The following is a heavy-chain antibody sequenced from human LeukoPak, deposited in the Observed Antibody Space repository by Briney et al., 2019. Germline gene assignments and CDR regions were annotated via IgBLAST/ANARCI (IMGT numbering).Heavy chain of an antibody. CDR3: AADDQQVMV. V-gene: IGHV1-58*02. D-gene: IGHD2-8*01. CDR1: KFTFSNSA. Sequence: SVKVSCKTSKFTFSNSAIQWVRQARGQRLEWIGWIVVCSGKTSYAQKVQERVTITRDMSTNTVHMELRSLRSDDTAVYYCAADDQQVMVWGQGTLVAVSS. CDR2: IVVCSGKT. J-gene: IGHJ4*02.